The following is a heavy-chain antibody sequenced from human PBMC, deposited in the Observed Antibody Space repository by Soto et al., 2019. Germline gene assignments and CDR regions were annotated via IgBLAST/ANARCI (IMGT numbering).Heavy chain of an antibody. Sequence: PSQTLSLTCAISGDSVSSYSVVWNWIRQSPSGGLEWLGRTYYRSKWYSEYAISVQSRITVNADTSKNQVSLQLDSVTPDDTAVYYCARLIGNSWLDDWAQGTLVTVSS. CDR1: GDSVSSYSVV. J-gene: IGHJ5*02. CDR3: ARLIGNSWLDD. CDR2: TYYRSKWYS. V-gene: IGHV6-1*01. D-gene: IGHD2-8*01.